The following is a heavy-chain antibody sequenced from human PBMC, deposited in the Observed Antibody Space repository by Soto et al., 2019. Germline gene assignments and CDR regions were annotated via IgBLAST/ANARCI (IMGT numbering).Heavy chain of an antibody. V-gene: IGHV2-26*01. CDR3: ARIGDGYGLDV. D-gene: IGHD3-10*01. J-gene: IGHJ6*02. CDR1: GFSVNNARMG. Sequence: QVTLKESGPVLVKPTETLTLTCTVSGFSVNNARMGMSWIRQPPGKALEWLAHIFSNDEKSYSTPQKSRLTISKDTSKSQVVLIMTDMDPVDTATYYCARIGDGYGLDVWGQGTTVTVSS. CDR2: IFSNDEK.